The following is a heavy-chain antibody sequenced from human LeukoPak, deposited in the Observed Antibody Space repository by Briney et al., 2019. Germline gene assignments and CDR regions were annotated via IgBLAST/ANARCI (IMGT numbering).Heavy chain of an antibody. Sequence: SETLSLTCAVYGGSFSGYYWSWIRQPPGKGLEWIGEINHSGSTNYNPSLKSRVTISVDTSKNTFSLKLSSVTAADTAVYYCARAYDFWSGYRDAFDIWGQGTMVTVSS. CDR1: GGSFSGYY. CDR2: INHSGST. J-gene: IGHJ3*02. CDR3: ARAYDFWSGYRDAFDI. D-gene: IGHD3-3*01. V-gene: IGHV4-34*01.